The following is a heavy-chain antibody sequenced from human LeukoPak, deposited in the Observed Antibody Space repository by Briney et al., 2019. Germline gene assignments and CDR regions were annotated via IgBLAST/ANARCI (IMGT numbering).Heavy chain of an antibody. CDR1: GFTFGDYV. CDR3: ARDALVAPGAFDI. J-gene: IGHJ3*02. V-gene: IGHV3-48*03. Sequence: GRSLRLSCTASGFTFGDYVMSWVRQAPGKGLEWVSYISSSGSTIYDADSVKGRFTISRDNAKNSLYLQMNSLRAEDTAVYYCARDALVAPGAFDIRGQGTMVTVSS. CDR2: ISSSGSTI. D-gene: IGHD2-15*01.